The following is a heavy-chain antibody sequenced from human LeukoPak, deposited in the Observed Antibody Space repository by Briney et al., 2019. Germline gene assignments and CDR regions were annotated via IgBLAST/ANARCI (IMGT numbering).Heavy chain of an antibody. D-gene: IGHD4-17*01. CDR3: AKDRTTVTPRGLDY. CDR1: GFTFRNAD. J-gene: IGHJ4*02. V-gene: IGHV3-23*01. CDR2: ISGSGGTT. Sequence: GGSLRLSCTASGFTFRNADMTWVRQAPGKGLEWISAISGSGGTTYYADSVKGRFTISRDNSKNTLYLQMNSLRSEDTAVYYCAKDRTTVTPRGLDYWGQGTLVTVSS.